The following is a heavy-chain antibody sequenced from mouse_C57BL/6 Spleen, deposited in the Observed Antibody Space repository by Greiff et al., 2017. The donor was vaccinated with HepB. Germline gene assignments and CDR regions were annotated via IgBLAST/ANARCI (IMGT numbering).Heavy chain of an antibody. CDR3: AGWLPLYVDV. Sequence: EVQLVESGGGLVKPGGSLKLSCAASGFTFSDYGMHWVRQAPEKGLEWVAYISSGSSTIYYADTVKGRFTISRDNAKNTLFLQMTSLRSEDTAMYYCAGWLPLYVDVWGTGTTVTVAS. D-gene: IGHD2-3*01. CDR1: GFTFSDYG. CDR2: ISSGSSTI. V-gene: IGHV5-17*01. J-gene: IGHJ1*03.